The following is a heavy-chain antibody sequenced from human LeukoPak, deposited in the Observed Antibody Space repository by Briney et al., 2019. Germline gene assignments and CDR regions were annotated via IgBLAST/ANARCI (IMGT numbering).Heavy chain of an antibody. D-gene: IGHD4-17*01. J-gene: IGHJ4*02. CDR3: ARDLRDYVHYVGGTFDY. V-gene: IGHV3-21*01. CDR1: GFTFSSYS. CDR2: ISSSSSYI. Sequence: GGSLRLSCAASGFTFSSYSMNWVRQAPGKWLEWVSAISSSSSYIYYADSVKGRFTISRDNAKNSLYLQMNSLRAEDTAVYYCARDLRDYVHYVGGTFDYWGQGTLVTVSS.